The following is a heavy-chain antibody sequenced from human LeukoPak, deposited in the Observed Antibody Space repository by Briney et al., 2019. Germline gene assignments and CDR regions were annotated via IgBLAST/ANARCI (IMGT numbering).Heavy chain of an antibody. Sequence: PGGSLRLSCAASGFTVSSNYMSWVRQAPGKGLEWVSVIYSGGSTYYADSVKGRFTISRDNSKNTLYLQMNSLRAEDTAVYYCATVDTAMHYFDYWGQGTLVTVSS. J-gene: IGHJ4*02. CDR3: ATVDTAMHYFDY. CDR2: IYSGGST. CDR1: GFTVSSNY. D-gene: IGHD5-18*01. V-gene: IGHV3-66*01.